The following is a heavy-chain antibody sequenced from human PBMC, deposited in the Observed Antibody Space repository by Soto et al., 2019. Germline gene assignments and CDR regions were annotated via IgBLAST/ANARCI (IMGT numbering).Heavy chain of an antibody. D-gene: IGHD1-26*01. J-gene: IGHJ6*02. Sequence: GGSLRLSCAASGFTFSSYGMHWVRQTPGKGLEWVAVISYDGSNKYYADSVKGRFTISRDNSKNTLYLQMNSLRAEDTAVYYCAKDLSQWEPKYYYYYYGMDVWGQGTTVTVSS. V-gene: IGHV3-30*18. CDR1: GFTFSSYG. CDR2: ISYDGSNK. CDR3: AKDLSQWEPKYYYYYYGMDV.